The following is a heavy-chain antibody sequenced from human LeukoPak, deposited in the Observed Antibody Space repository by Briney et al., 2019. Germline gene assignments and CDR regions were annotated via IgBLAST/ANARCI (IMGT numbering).Heavy chain of an antibody. V-gene: IGHV1-46*01. Sequence: AAVKVSCKASGYTFTSYYMHWVRQAPAQGLEWIGIINPSGGSTNYAEKFQGRVTMTRDTSTSTVYMELSSLRSEDTAVYYCARERGIAVSNRRESYFEYWGQGALVTVSS. CDR3: ARERGIAVSNRRESYFEY. CDR2: INPSGGST. CDR1: GYTFTSYY. D-gene: IGHD6-19*01. J-gene: IGHJ4*02.